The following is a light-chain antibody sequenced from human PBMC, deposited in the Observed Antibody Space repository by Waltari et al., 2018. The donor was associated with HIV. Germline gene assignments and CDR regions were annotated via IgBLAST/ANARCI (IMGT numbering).Light chain of an antibody. CDR2: ENN. CDR1: SGSITSAY. V-gene: IGLV6-57*03. J-gene: IGLJ3*02. CDR3: HSDDAHTWV. Sequence: NFILTQPRSVSESPGKTVTISCTRSSGSITSAYVPCCQQRPGSAPTTVIYENNQIPSGVPDRFSGYIDTSSNSASLSISGLTSEDEADYYCHSDDAHTWVFGGGTKVTVL.